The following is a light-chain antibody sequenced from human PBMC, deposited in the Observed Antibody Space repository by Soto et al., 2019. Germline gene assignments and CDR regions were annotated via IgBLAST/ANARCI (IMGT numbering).Light chain of an antibody. Sequence: DLQMTQSPSSLSASVGDRVTITCRASQCIRNYLAWYQRKPGKAPKLLIYSASSLHGGVPSRFSGSGSGTEFTLTISSLQPDDFATYYCQHYNSYSEAFGQGTRWIS. CDR2: SAS. J-gene: IGKJ1*01. CDR3: QHYNSYSEA. V-gene: IGKV1-16*01. CDR1: QCIRNY.